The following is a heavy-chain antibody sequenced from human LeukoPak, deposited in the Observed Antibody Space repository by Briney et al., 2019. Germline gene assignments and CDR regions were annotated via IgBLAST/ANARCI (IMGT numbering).Heavy chain of an antibody. V-gene: IGHV3-66*04. J-gene: IGHJ6*03. CDR1: GFTFTNYG. CDR3: ARQYTIFIYYYMDV. Sequence: GGSLRLSCAASGFTFTNYGMSWVRQAPGKGLEWVSIIYSGGSTFYADSVKGRFTISRDNSKNTLYLQMNSLRAEDTAVYYCARQYTIFIYYYMDVWGKGTTVTISS. D-gene: IGHD3-9*01. CDR2: IYSGGST.